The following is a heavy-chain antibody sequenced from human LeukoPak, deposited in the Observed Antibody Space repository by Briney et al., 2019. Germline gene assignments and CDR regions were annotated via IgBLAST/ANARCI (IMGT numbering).Heavy chain of an antibody. V-gene: IGHV5-51*01. CDR2: IYPAYSDT. CDR1: GYRLTSYW. D-gene: IGHD6-13*01. CDR3: ASGYSTSWYVF. Sequence: GESLKISCKGAGYRLTSYWIGWVRQMPGKGLEWMGIIYPAYSDTRYSPSFQGRVIISADKSINTAYLQWSSLKASDTAVYYCASGYSTSWYVFWGRGTLVTVSS. J-gene: IGHJ4*02.